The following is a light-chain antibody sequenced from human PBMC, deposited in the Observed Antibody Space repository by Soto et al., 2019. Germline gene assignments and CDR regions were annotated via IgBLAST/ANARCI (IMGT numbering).Light chain of an antibody. CDR2: GTS. J-gene: IGKJ3*01. CDR1: QSVSSSY. Sequence: EIVLTQSPGTLSLSPGERATLSCRASQSVSSSYLAWYQQKPGQAPRLLIFGTSSRATGIPDRFSGSGSGTVFTLTISSREPEDVAVYYCQKYGISRLFTFGAGTKLDI. CDR3: QKYGISRLFT. V-gene: IGKV3-20*01.